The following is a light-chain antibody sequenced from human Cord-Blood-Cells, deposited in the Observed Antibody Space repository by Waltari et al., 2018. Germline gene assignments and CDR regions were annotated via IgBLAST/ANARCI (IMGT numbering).Light chain of an antibody. CDR3: QQYGSSPWT. Sequence: EIVLTQSPGTLSLSQGERATLSCRASQRVSSSYLAWYQQKPGQAPRLLIYGASSRATGIPDRFSGSGSGTDFTLTISRLEPEDFAVYYCQQYGSSPWTFGQGTKVEIK. CDR2: GAS. V-gene: IGKV3-20*01. CDR1: QRVSSSY. J-gene: IGKJ1*01.